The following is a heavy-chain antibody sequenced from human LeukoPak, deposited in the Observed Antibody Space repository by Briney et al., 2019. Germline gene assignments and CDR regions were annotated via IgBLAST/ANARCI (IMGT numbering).Heavy chain of an antibody. D-gene: IGHD6-13*01. Sequence: AGGSLRLSCAASGFTFSSYGMHWVRQATGKGLEWVAVISYDGSNKYYAVSVKGRFTISRDNSKNTLYLQMNSLRAEDTAVYYCASEGIAAAADIWGQGTMVTVSS. J-gene: IGHJ3*02. CDR1: GFTFSSYG. CDR3: ASEGIAAAADI. V-gene: IGHV3-30*03. CDR2: ISYDGSNK.